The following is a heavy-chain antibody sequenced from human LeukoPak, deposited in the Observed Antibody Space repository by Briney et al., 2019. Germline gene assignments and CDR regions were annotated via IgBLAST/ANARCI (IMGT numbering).Heavy chain of an antibody. CDR1: GGSFSGYY. J-gene: IGHJ4*02. V-gene: IGHV4-34*01. Sequence: SETLSLTCAVYGGSFSGYYWSWIRQPPGKGLEWIEEINHSGSTNYNPSLKSRVTISVDTSKNQFSLELSSVTAADTAVYYCARHSSLGSGYYYWGQGTLVTVSS. CDR2: INHSGST. CDR3: ARHSSLGSGYYY. D-gene: IGHD3-22*01.